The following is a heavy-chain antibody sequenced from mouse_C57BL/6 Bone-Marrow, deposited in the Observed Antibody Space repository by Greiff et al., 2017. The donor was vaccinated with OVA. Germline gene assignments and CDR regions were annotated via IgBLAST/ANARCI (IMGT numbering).Heavy chain of an antibody. Sequence: VQLQESGPGLVQPSQSLSITCTVSGFSLTSYGVHWVRQSPGKGLEWLGVIWSGGSTDYNAAFISRLSISKDNSKSQVFFKMNSLQADDTAIYYCARNGGYYGSSYGYFDVWGTGTTVTVSS. CDR2: IWSGGST. CDR1: GFSLTSYG. CDR3: ARNGGYYGSSYGYFDV. V-gene: IGHV2-2*01. J-gene: IGHJ1*03. D-gene: IGHD1-1*01.